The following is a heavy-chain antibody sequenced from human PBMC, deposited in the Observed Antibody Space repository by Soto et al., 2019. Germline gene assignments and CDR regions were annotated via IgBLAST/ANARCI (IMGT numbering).Heavy chain of an antibody. D-gene: IGHD1-26*01. CDR3: ARGRGGSKYYYYGMDV. Sequence: PLETLSLTCAVYGGSFSGYYWSWIRQPPGKGLEWIGEINHSGSTNYNPSLKSRVTISVDTSKNQFSLKLSSVTAADTAVYYCARGRGGSKYYYYGMDVWGQGTTVTVSS. J-gene: IGHJ6*02. CDR2: INHSGST. V-gene: IGHV4-34*01. CDR1: GGSFSGYY.